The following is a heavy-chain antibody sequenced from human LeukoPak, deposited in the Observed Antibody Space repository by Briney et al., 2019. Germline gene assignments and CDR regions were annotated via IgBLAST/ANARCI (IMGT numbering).Heavy chain of an antibody. CDR1: GFTFSSYG. CDR3: AKDSSSSYFWLYYFDY. Sequence: GGSLRLSCAASGFTFSSYGMHWVRQAPGKGLEWVAVISYDGSNKYYADSVKGRFTISRDNSKNTLYLQMNSLRAEDTAVYYCAKDSSSSYFWLYYFDYWGQGTLVTVSS. J-gene: IGHJ4*02. D-gene: IGHD6-13*01. CDR2: ISYDGSNK. V-gene: IGHV3-30*18.